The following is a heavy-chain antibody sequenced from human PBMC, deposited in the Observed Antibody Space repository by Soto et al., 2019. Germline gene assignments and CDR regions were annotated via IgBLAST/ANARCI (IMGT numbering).Heavy chain of an antibody. J-gene: IGHJ6*02. CDR3: AREIGTIFGVVIISLDGMDV. Sequence: GASVKFSCKASGYTFTSYGISWVRQAPGQGLEWMGWISAYSGNTSYAQKLQGRVTMTTDTSTSTAYMELSSLRSEDTAVYYCAREIGTIFGVVIISLDGMDVWGQGTTVTVSS. CDR1: GYTFTSYG. V-gene: IGHV1-18*01. D-gene: IGHD3-3*01. CDR2: ISAYSGNT.